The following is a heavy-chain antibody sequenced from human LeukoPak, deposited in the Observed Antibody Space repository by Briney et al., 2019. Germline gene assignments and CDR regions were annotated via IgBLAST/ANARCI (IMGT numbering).Heavy chain of an antibody. J-gene: IGHJ4*02. CDR1: GFTFSSYE. V-gene: IGHV3-48*03. CDR3: ARGGWSPYDILTGYYRRGPFDY. CDR2: ISSSGSTI. Sequence: GGSLRLSCAASGFTFSSYEMNWVRQAPGKGLEWVSYISSSGSTIYYADSVKGRFTISRDNAKNSLYLQMSSLRAEDTAVYYCARGGWSPYDILTGYYRRGPFDYWGQGTLVTVSS. D-gene: IGHD3-9*01.